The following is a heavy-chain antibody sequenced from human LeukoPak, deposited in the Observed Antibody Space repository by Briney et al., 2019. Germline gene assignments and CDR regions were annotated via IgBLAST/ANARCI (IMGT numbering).Heavy chain of an antibody. CDR3: ARGYSGYTPPGY. J-gene: IGHJ4*02. Sequence: NPSETLSLTCTVSGGSIRSDDYYWSWIRQSPGRGLEWIGYIYYSGSTNYNPSLKSRVTISVDTSKNQFSLKLSSVTAADPAVYYCARGYSGYTPPGYWGQGTLVTVSS. CDR1: GGSIRSDDYY. V-gene: IGHV4-61*08. CDR2: IYYSGST. D-gene: IGHD5-12*01.